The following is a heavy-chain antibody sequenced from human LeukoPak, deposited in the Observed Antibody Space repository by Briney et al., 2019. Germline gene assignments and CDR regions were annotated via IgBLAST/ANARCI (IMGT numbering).Heavy chain of an antibody. Sequence: SQTLSLTCAISGDRVSSNSATWNWIRQSPSRGLEWLGRTFYRSKWYSDYAVSVKSRITIKPDTSKNQFSLQLNSVTPEDTAVYYCARVTGRVPENWFDPWGQGTLVTVSS. CDR3: ARVTGRVPENWFDP. CDR2: TFYRSKWYS. CDR1: GDRVSSNSAT. J-gene: IGHJ5*02. D-gene: IGHD3-10*01. V-gene: IGHV6-1*01.